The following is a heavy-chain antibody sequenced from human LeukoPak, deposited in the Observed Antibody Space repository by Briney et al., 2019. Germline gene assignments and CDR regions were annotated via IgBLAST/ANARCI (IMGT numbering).Heavy chain of an antibody. CDR3: ARGWSSGWQDFDY. CDR1: GGTFSSYA. CDR2: IIPIFGTA. D-gene: IGHD6-19*01. V-gene: IGHV1-69*13. Sequence: LVKVSCKASGGTFSSYAISWVRQAPGQGLEWMGGIIPIFGTANYAQKFQGRVTITADESTSTAYMELSGLRSEDTAVYYCARGWSSGWQDFDYWGQGTLVTVSS. J-gene: IGHJ4*02.